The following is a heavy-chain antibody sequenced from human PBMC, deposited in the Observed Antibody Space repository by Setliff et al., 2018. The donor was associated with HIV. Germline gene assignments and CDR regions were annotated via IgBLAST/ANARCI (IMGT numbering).Heavy chain of an antibody. CDR3: TRHILAYCAGDCYPLDY. D-gene: IGHD2-21*02. CDR1: GYSFTSYW. Sequence: GESLTISCKGSGYSFTSYWIAWVRQMPGKGLEWMGIIYPGDSHTRYSPSFQVQVTFSADKSISTAYLQWSSLKASDTAIYYCTRHILAYCAGDCYPLDYWGQGTLVTVSS. J-gene: IGHJ4*02. V-gene: IGHV5-51*01. CDR2: IYPGDSHT.